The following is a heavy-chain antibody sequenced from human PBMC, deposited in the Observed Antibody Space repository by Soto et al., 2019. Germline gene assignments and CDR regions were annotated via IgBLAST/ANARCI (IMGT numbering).Heavy chain of an antibody. CDR2: IYYSGST. D-gene: IGHD4-4*01. V-gene: IGHV4-59*01. J-gene: IGHJ6*03. CDR3: ARVGTVTGIDYYMDV. CDR1: GGSISSYY. Sequence: SETLSLTCTVSGGSISSYYWSWIRQPPGKGLEWIGYIYYSGSTNYNPSLKSRVTISVDTSKNQFSLKLSSVTAADTALYYCARVGTVTGIDYYMDVWGKGTTVTVSS.